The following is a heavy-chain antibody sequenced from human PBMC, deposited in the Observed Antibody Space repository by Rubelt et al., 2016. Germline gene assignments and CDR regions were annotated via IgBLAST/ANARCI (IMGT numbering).Heavy chain of an antibody. CDR2: ISGSGDST. V-gene: IGHV3-23*01. CDR3: AKAFCSSTSCYTGDY. CDR1: GFTFSSYA. J-gene: IGHJ4*02. D-gene: IGHD2-2*01. Sequence: DVQLLESGGGLVQPGGSLRLSCAASGFTFSSYAMSWVRQAPGKGLEWVSAISGSGDSTYYADSVKGRVAISRDNSKNTLFLQMRSLRADDTAVYYCAKAFCSSTSCYTGDYWGQGSLITVSS.